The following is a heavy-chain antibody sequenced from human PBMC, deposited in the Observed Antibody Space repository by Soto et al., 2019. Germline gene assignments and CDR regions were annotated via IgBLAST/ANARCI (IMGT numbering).Heavy chain of an antibody. CDR1: GYTFTSYD. CDR3: ARRAETNGWNGFGADKYYFDF. V-gene: IGHV1-8*01. CDR2: MNPNTGNS. D-gene: IGHD1-1*01. J-gene: IGHJ4*02. Sequence: GASVKVSCKASGYTFTSYDIYWVRQATGQGLEWMGWMNPNTGNSGYAQKFQGRVTSISDTSLNTVYMGLSSLRSEDTAVYYCARRAETNGWNGFGADKYYFDFWGQGTLVTVSS.